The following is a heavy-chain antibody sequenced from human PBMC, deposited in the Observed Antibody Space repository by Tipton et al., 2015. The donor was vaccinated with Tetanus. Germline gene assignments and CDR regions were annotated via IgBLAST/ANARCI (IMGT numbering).Heavy chain of an antibody. CDR3: ARGGRDAYNNPLGAFDV. Sequence: LRLSCEGSGFTFSSYSMNWVRQSPGKGLEWIGEISHSGSSSYSPSLKSRVTISVDTSKNQFSLRLRSVAAADTAVYYCARGGRDAYNNPLGAFDVWGRGTTVTVSS. CDR2: ISHSGSS. V-gene: IGHV4-34*08. D-gene: IGHD5-24*01. CDR1: GFTFSSYS. J-gene: IGHJ3*01.